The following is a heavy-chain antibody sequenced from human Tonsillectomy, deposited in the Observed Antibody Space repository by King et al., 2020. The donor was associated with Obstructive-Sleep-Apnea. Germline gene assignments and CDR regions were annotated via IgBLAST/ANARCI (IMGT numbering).Heavy chain of an antibody. J-gene: IGHJ4*02. V-gene: IGHV3-23*04. CDR3: AKRVDTAMVFDY. D-gene: IGHD5-18*01. CDR2: INTGGGTT. CDR1: GFTFSNYA. Sequence: VQLVESGGGLVQPGGSLRLSCAASGFTFSNYAMSWVRQAPGKGLEWVSAINTGGGTTYYADSVKGRFTISRDNSKNTLSLQMNSLRAEDTAVYYCAKRVDTAMVFDYWGQGTLVTVSS.